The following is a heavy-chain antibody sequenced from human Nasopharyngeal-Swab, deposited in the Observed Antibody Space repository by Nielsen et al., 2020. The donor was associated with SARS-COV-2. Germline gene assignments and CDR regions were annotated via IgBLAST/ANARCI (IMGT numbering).Heavy chain of an antibody. Sequence: ASVKVSCKASGYTFTSYYMHWVRQAPGQGLEWMGIINPSGGSTSYAQKLQVRVTMTRDTSTSTVYMELSSLRSEDTAVYYCAGGSSNRYYFDYWGQGTLVTVSS. CDR1: GYTFTSYY. J-gene: IGHJ4*02. CDR3: AGGSSNRYYFDY. V-gene: IGHV1-46*01. D-gene: IGHD2-2*01. CDR2: INPSGGST.